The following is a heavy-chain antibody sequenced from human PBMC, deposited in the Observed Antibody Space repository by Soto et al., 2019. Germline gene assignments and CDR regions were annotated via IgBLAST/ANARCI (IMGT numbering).Heavy chain of an antibody. Sequence: GGSLSLSCAASGFTFSSNWMHWVRQGPGKGLVWVSRIDNDGSSRDYADSVKGRFTISRDNAKNTLYLEMSSLRAEDTAVYYCATGSGWYSPDYWGQGTLVTVSS. CDR2: IDNDGSSR. V-gene: IGHV3-74*01. D-gene: IGHD6-19*01. CDR1: GFTFSSNW. CDR3: ATGSGWYSPDY. J-gene: IGHJ4*02.